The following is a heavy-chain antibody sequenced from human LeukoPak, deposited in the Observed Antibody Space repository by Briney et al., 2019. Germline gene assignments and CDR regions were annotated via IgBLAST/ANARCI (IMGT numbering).Heavy chain of an antibody. J-gene: IGHJ6*02. D-gene: IGHD4-17*01. Sequence: ASVKVSCKASGYTFTDYYMHWVRQAPGRGLEWMGWINPNSGVTKFAQKFQGRVTMTRDTSTTTAFMELSRLRSDDTAVYYCARHLGYGDYYFYGMDVWGQGTTVTVSS. V-gene: IGHV1-2*02. CDR1: GYTFTDYY. CDR2: INPNSGVT. CDR3: ARHLGYGDYYFYGMDV.